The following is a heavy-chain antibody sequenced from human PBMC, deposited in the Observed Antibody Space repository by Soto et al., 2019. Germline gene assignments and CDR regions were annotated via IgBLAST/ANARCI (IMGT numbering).Heavy chain of an antibody. CDR2: ITHSGST. CDR1: GGSLNNYH. J-gene: IGHJ4*02. CDR3: ETGSNYYFDF. Sequence: PSETLSLTCAVYGGSLNNYHWNWTRQPPGKGPEWIGEITHSGSTNYNPSLKSRLTISVDTSKNQFSLKVSSVTAADTAVYYCETGSNYYFDFWDQGTMVTVSS. V-gene: IGHV4-34*01. D-gene: IGHD1-26*01.